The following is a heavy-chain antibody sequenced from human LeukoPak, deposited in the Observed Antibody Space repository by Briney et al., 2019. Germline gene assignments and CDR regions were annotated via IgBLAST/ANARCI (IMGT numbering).Heavy chain of an antibody. CDR1: GFTFRNYW. CDR2: INSDGSGT. J-gene: IGHJ6*03. D-gene: IGHD2-15*01. V-gene: IGHV3-74*01. CDR3: ARGDIVGNAYFYYMDV. Sequence: GGSLRLSCAASGFTFRNYWMNWVRHAPGKGLVWVSHINSDGSGTTYADSVKGRFTISRDNAKNTLYLQMNILRAEDTAVYYCARGDIVGNAYFYYMDVWGKGTTVTVSS.